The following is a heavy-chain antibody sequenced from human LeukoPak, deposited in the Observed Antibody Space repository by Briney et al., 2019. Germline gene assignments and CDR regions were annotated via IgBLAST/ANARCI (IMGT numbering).Heavy chain of an antibody. Sequence: SETLSLTCTVSGGSISSSSYYWGWIRQPPGKGLEWIGSIYYSGSTYYNPSLKSRVSISVDTSKNQFSLKLSSVTAADTAVYYCAYHGSGSWFDYWGQGTLVTVSS. D-gene: IGHD3-10*01. V-gene: IGHV4-39*01. CDR3: AYHGSGSWFDY. CDR2: IYYSGST. CDR1: GGSISSSSYY. J-gene: IGHJ4*02.